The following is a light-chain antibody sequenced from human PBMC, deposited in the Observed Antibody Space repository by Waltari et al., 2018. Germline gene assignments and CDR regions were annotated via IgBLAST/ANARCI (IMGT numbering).Light chain of an antibody. CDR1: QDISNY. J-gene: IGKJ2*01. V-gene: IGKV1-33*01. Sequence: DIQKTQSPSSLSASVGDRVTIHFQASQDISNYLNWFQQNPGKAPKLLIYDASHLETGVPSRFSGSGSGTDFSFTISSLQPEDIATYYCQQYDNLPPYTFGQGTKLEIK. CDR2: DAS. CDR3: QQYDNLPPYT.